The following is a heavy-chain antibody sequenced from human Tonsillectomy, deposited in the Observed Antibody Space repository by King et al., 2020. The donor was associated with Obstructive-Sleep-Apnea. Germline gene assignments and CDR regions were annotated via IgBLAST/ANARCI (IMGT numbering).Heavy chain of an antibody. CDR1: GFIFSNYV. V-gene: IGHV3-23*04. CDR2: SRGGGGSI. Sequence: ELQLVQSGGGLVQPGGSLRLSCAASGFIFSNYVMSLVRQAPGKVLQWVSGSRGGGGSIHSADSVTGRFTTSRDNSKNTLYLQMDSLRAEDTAIYYCARATLSCSRGNCYPLGYYGMDVWGLGTTVTVSS. CDR3: ARATLSCSRGNCYPLGYYGMDV. J-gene: IGHJ6*02. D-gene: IGHD2-15*01.